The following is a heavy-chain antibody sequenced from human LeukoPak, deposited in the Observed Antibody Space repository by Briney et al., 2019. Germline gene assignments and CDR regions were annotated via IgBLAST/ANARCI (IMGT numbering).Heavy chain of an antibody. J-gene: IGHJ4*02. Sequence: ASVKVSCKASGYTFIGYYMHWVRQAPGQGLEWMGWINPNSGGTNYAQKFQARVTMSRYTSISTAYIELSRLRSDDTAVYYCARDLFDGSGYYSSGYWGQGTLVTVSS. V-gene: IGHV1-2*02. CDR3: ARDLFDGSGYYSSGY. CDR1: GYTFIGYY. CDR2: INPNSGGT. D-gene: IGHD3-22*01.